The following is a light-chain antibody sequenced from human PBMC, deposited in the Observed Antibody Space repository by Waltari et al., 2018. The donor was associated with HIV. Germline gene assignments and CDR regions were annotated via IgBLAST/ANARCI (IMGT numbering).Light chain of an antibody. CDR3: QVWEPTSDHVV. CDR1: NIGTKT. J-gene: IGLJ2*01. V-gene: IGLV3-21*03. CDR2: DDS. Sequence: SYALTQETSVSVAPGKTARITCVGDNIGTKTVHWHQQKPGQAPGRVMYDDSNRPSGIPERFSGSNSGNTATLTINRVEVGDEADYYCQVWEPTSDHVVFGGGSRLIVL.